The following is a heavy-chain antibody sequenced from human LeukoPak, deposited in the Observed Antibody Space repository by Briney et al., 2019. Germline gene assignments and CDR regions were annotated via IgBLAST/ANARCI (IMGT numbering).Heavy chain of an antibody. CDR2: IIPIFGTA. CDR3: ARGPLVVVNWFDP. V-gene: IGHV1-69*05. J-gene: IGHJ5*02. Sequence: GASVKVSCKASGNTFSSYAISWVRQAPGQGLEWMGGIIPIFGTANYAQKFQGRVTITTDESTSTAYMELSSLRSEDTAVYYCARGPLVVVNWFDPWGQGTLVTVSS. CDR1: GNTFSSYA. D-gene: IGHD2-15*01.